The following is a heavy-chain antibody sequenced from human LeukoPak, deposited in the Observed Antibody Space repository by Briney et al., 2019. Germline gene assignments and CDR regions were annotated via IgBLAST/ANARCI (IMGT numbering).Heavy chain of an antibody. D-gene: IGHD3-9*01. CDR2: IKQDGSEK. J-gene: IGHJ6*02. Sequence: PGGSLRLSCAASGFTVSSNYMNWVRQAPGKGLEWVANIKQDGSEKYYVDSVKGRFTISRDNAKNSLYLQMNSLRAEDTAVYYCARGSLRYFDWLLFYCGMDVWGQGTTVTVSS. CDR3: ARGSLRYFDWLLFYCGMDV. CDR1: GFTVSSNY. V-gene: IGHV3-7*03.